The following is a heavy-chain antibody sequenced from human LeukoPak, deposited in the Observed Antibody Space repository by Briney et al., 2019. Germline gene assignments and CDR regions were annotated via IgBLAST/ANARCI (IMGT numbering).Heavy chain of an antibody. CDR1: GDRVSSDIAA. Sequence: SQTLSLTCAISGDRVSSDIAAWTWIRQSPSRGLEWLGRTYYRSKWFHDYALSVKSRVTINPDTSKNQFSLRLTSVTPEDTAVSYCARGTWNYYYNYYDIAVWGQGTTVTVSS. V-gene: IGHV6-1*01. J-gene: IGHJ6*02. CDR3: ARGTWNYYYNYYDIAV. CDR2: TYYRSKWFH. D-gene: IGHD1-7*01.